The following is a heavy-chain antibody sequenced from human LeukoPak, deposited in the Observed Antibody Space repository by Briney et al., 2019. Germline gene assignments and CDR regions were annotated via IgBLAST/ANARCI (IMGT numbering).Heavy chain of an antibody. Sequence: GGSLRLSCAGSGFTFSNYGMDWVRQAPGKGLEWISYISSSSSSIDYADSVKGRFTISRDNAKNSVFLQMNSLRVEGTAVYYCARGGAARPDYWGQGTLVTVSS. CDR2: ISSSSSSI. J-gene: IGHJ4*02. CDR1: GFTFSNYG. CDR3: ARGGAARPDY. V-gene: IGHV3-48*01. D-gene: IGHD6-6*01.